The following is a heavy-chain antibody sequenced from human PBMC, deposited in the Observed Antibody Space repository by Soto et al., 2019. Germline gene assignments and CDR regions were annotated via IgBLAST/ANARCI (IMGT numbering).Heavy chain of an antibody. CDR2: IYWDDDK. J-gene: IGHJ6*02. V-gene: IGHV2-5*02. CDR3: VHSRCGGDCLQSYSSHYSYGMDV. Sequence: QITLKESGPTLVRPTQTLTLTCTFSGFSLSTGGVGVGWIRQPPGKALEWLALIYWDDDKRYSPSLKSRVTTTNDTSKNQLVLTMTNMDPVDTATYYCVHSRCGGDCLQSYSSHYSYGMDVWGQGTTVTVSS. CDR1: GFSLSTGGVG. D-gene: IGHD2-21*02.